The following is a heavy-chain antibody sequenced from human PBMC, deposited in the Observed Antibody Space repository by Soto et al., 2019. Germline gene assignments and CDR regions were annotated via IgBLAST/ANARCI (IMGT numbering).Heavy chain of an antibody. J-gene: IGHJ4*02. CDR3: AKLPFVLPLGFDY. V-gene: IGHV3-23*01. CDR1: GFTFSNYV. D-gene: IGHD3-16*02. Sequence: VHLLACGGGLVQPGGALRLFFAASGFTFSNYVMSWVRQAPGRGLEWVSFVSGSGDNKYYADSVKGRFTITRDNSENTLFLQMNSLRAEDTAVYYCAKLPFVLPLGFDYWGQGTLVTVSS. CDR2: VSGSGDNK.